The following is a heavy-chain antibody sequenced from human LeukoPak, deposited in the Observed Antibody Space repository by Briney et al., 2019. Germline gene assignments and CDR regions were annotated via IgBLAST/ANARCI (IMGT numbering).Heavy chain of an antibody. V-gene: IGHV3-7*01. Sequence: GGSLRLSCAASGFTLSSHWMTWVRQAPGKGLEWVANINQDGSAKYYVDSVKGRFTISRDNAKNSMYLQMNRLRAEDTAVYYCARWDIRGSAHQLDFWGQGTQVTVSS. CDR1: GFTLSSHW. D-gene: IGHD1-26*01. CDR2: INQDGSAK. CDR3: ARWDIRGSAHQLDF. J-gene: IGHJ4*02.